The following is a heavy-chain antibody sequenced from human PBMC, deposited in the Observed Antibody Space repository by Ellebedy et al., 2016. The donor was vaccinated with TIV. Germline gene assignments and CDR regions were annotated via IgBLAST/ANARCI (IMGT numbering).Heavy chain of an antibody. CDR1: GFTFSSYG. D-gene: IGHD2-15*01. CDR3: AKDRYCSGGSCYGFDY. V-gene: IGHV3-30*18. CDR2: ISYDGSNK. J-gene: IGHJ4*02. Sequence: GGSLRLSXAASGFTFSSYGMHWVRQAPGKGLEWVAVISYDGSNKYYADSVKGRFTISRDNSKNTLYLQMNSLRAEDTAVYYCAKDRYCSGGSCYGFDYWGQGTLVTVSS.